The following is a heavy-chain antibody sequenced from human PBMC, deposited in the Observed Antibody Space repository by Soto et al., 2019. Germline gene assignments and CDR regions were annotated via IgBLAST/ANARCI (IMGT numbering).Heavy chain of an antibody. V-gene: IGHV3-33*01. D-gene: IGHD6-19*01. CDR1: GFTFSSYG. J-gene: IGHJ4*02. CDR2: IWYDGSNK. Sequence: QVQLVESGGGVVQPGRSLRLSCAASGFTFSSYGMHWVRQAPGKGLEWVAVIWYDGSNKYYADSVKGRFTISRDNSKNTLYLQMNSLRAEDTAVYYCARAYDIAWAGHFDYWGQGTLVTVSS. CDR3: ARAYDIAWAGHFDY.